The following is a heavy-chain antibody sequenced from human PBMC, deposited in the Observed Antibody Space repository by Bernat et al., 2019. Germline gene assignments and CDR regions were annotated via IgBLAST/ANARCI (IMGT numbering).Heavy chain of an antibody. Sequence: EVQLVESGGGLVQPGGSLRLSCAASGFTFSSYAMSWVRQAPGKGLEWVSAISGSGGSTYYADYVKGRFTSSRDNSKNTLYLQMNSLRAEDTAVYYCAKNNDFWSGYYDYWGQGTLVTVSS. CDR1: GFTFSSYA. CDR2: ISGSGGST. D-gene: IGHD3-3*01. CDR3: AKNNDFWSGYYDY. V-gene: IGHV3-23*04. J-gene: IGHJ4*02.